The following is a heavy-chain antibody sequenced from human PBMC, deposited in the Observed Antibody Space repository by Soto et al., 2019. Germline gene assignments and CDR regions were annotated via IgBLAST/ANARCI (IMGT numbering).Heavy chain of an antibody. CDR1: GGSFSGYY. D-gene: IGHD6-13*01. J-gene: IGHJ5*02. Sequence: QVQLQQWGAGLLKPSESLSLTCAVYGGSFSGYYWSWIRQPPGKGLEWIGEINHSGSTNYNPSLKSRVTISVDTSKNQFSLKLSSVTAADTAVYYCARGRIAAAGTGWFDPWGQGTLVTVSS. CDR2: INHSGST. V-gene: IGHV4-34*01. CDR3: ARGRIAAAGTGWFDP.